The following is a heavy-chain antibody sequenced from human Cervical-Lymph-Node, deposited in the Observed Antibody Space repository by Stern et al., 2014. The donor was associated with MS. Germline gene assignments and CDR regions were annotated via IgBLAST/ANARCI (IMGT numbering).Heavy chain of an antibody. J-gene: IGHJ4*02. Sequence: QVQLVQSGAEVKKPGASVKVSCKTSGYSFTSYDINWVRQATGQGLEWVGWMNPNTGNTGYAQRFQGRVTMTSNASMSTVYMELSALRSEDTAVYYCARVSEKKNVVVVTAVEPGYDYWGQGTLITVTS. D-gene: IGHD2-21*02. CDR1: GYSFTSYD. CDR2: MNPNTGNT. CDR3: ARVSEKKNVVVVTAVEPGYDY. V-gene: IGHV1-8*01.